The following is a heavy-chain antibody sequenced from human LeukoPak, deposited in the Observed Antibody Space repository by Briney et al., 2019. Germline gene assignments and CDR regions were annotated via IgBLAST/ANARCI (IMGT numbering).Heavy chain of an antibody. V-gene: IGHV1-2*02. Sequence: ASVKVSCKASGYTFTGYYMHWVQQAPGQGLEWMGWINPNSGGTNYAQKFQGRVTMTRDTSISTAYMELSRLRSDDTAVYYCARDLLAPGIVVVPAAIRRKGSSWVWFDPWGQGTLVTVSS. CDR2: INPNSGGT. D-gene: IGHD2-2*01. CDR3: ARDLLAPGIVVVPAAIRRKGSSWVWFDP. J-gene: IGHJ5*02. CDR1: GYTFTGYY.